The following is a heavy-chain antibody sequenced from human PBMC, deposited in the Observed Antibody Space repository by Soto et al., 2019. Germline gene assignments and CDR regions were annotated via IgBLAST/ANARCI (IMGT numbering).Heavy chain of an antibody. CDR1: GFTFSSYA. V-gene: IGHV3-30-3*01. CDR3: ATGTVISGTRSLDL. CDR2: ISYDGSNK. D-gene: IGHD5-12*01. Sequence: QVQLVESGGGVVQPGRSLRLSCAASGFTFSSYAMHWVRQAPGKGLEWVAVISYDGSNKYYADSVKGRFTISRDNSKNTLYLQMNSLRAEDTVMPPCATGTVISGTRSLDLWGRGTLVTVSS. J-gene: IGHJ2*01.